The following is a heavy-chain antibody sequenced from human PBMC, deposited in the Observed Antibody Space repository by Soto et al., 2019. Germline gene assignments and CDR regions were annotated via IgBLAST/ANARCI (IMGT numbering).Heavy chain of an antibody. V-gene: IGHV4-39*02. CDR2: IYYTGNT. CDR1: GGSISSSNYY. D-gene: IGHD6-13*01. CDR3: ARENVAAAGPSDYYGMDV. Sequence: SETLSLTCTVSGGSISSSNYYWGWIRQPPGKGLEWIGTIYYTGNTYYNPSLKSRVTISVDTSKTQFSLKLSSMTAADTAVYYCARENVAAAGPSDYYGMDVWGQGTTVTVSS. J-gene: IGHJ6*02.